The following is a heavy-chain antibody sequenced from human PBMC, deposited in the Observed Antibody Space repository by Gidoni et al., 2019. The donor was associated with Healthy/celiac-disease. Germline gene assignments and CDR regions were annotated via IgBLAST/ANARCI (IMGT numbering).Heavy chain of an antibody. CDR1: GFTFSSYA. J-gene: IGHJ4*02. CDR3: AKGGAAYCGGDCYFDY. Sequence: EVQLLESGGGLVQPGGSLRLSCAASGFTFSSYAMRWVRQAPGKGLEWVSAISGSGGSTYYADSVKGRFTISRDNSKNTLYLQMNSLRAEDTAVYYCAKGGAAYCGGDCYFDYWGQGTLVTVSS. D-gene: IGHD2-21*01. CDR2: ISGSGGST. V-gene: IGHV3-23*01.